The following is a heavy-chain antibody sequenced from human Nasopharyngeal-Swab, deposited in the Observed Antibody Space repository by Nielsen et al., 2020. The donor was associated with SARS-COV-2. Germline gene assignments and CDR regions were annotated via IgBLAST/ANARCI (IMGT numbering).Heavy chain of an antibody. J-gene: IGHJ4*02. CDR3: TTDYYFDY. CDR2: IGDKAHNYAT. V-gene: IGHV3-73*01. Sequence: GESLKISCAASGFVFSGSAIHWVRQASGRGLEWVGRIGDKAHNYATTYAASVKGRFTISRDDSKNTAFLQMDSLNTEDTDLYYCTTDYYFDYWGQGTLVTVSS. CDR1: GFVFSGSA. D-gene: IGHD4/OR15-4a*01.